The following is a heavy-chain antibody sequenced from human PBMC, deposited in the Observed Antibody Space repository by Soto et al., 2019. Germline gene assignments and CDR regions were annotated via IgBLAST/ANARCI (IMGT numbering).Heavy chain of an antibody. Sequence: GGSLRLSCASSGFTFSSYGMHLVRQAPGKGLEWVAVIWYDGSNKYYADSVKGRFTISRDSAKNSLYLQMNSLRAEDTAVYYCARRSSSSWYSHFDYWGQGALVTAPQ. D-gene: IGHD6-13*01. V-gene: IGHV3-33*01. CDR2: IWYDGSNK. J-gene: IGHJ4*02. CDR1: GFTFSSYG. CDR3: ARRSSSSWYSHFDY.